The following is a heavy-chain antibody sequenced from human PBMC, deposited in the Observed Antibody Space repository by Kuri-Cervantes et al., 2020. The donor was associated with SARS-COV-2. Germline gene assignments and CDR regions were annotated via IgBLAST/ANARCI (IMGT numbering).Heavy chain of an antibody. CDR2: IYPGDSDT. Sequence: KVSCKGSGYSFTSYWIGWVRQMPGKGLEWMGIIYPGDSDTRYSPSFQGQVTISADKSISTAYLQWSSLKASDTAMYYCATGLVVPAAMRDYWGQGTLVTVPS. CDR3: ATGLVVPAAMRDY. CDR1: GYSFTSYW. D-gene: IGHD2-2*01. V-gene: IGHV5-51*01. J-gene: IGHJ4*02.